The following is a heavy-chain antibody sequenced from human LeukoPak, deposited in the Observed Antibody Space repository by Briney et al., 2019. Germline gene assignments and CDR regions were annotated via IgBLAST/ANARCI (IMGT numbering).Heavy chain of an antibody. Sequence: GGSLRLSCVASGFTFSSHHMNWVRQTPGKGLESVATIKPDGSEKYYVDSVEGRFTISRDNAKSSLYLQMNSLRAEDTGVYFCARMSSYCDYWGQGTLVTVSS. V-gene: IGHV3-7*01. CDR1: GFTFSSHH. CDR2: IKPDGSEK. D-gene: IGHD2-2*01. CDR3: ARMSSYCDY. J-gene: IGHJ4*02.